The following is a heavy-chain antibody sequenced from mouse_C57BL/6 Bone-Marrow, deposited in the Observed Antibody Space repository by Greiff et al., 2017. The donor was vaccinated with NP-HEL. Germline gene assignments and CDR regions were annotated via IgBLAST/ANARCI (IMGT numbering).Heavy chain of an antibody. V-gene: IGHV1-64*01. D-gene: IGHD4-1*01. Sequence: VQLQQSGAELVKPGASVKLSCKASGYTFTSYWMHWVKQRPGQGLEWIGMIHPNSGSTNYNEKFKSKATLTVDKSSSTAYMQLSSLTSEDSAVYYCARNWDVWYFDVWGTGTTVTVSS. J-gene: IGHJ1*03. CDR3: ARNWDVWYFDV. CDR2: IHPNSGST. CDR1: GYTFTSYW.